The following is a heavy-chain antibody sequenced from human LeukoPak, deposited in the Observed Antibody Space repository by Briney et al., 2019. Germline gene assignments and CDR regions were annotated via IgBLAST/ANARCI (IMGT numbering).Heavy chain of an antibody. D-gene: IGHD1-20*01. CDR1: GYTFSGYS. J-gene: IGHJ5*01. CDR2: INPNSGAT. V-gene: IGHV1-2*06. Sequence: ASVKVSCKASGYTFSGYSMHWVRQAPGQGLEWMGRINPNSGATYNAHQFQGGVTTTSDTSITTAYMELSTLKSDDTATYYCARDACNWSAFDSWGQGTLVTVSS. CDR3: ARDACNWSAFDS.